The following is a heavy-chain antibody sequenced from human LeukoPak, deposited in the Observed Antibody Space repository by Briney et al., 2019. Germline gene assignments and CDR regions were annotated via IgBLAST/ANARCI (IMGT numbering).Heavy chain of an antibody. CDR2: ISSNGGST. Sequence: GGSLRLSCSASGFAFSSYAMHRVRQAPGKGLEYVSAISSNGGSTYHADSVKGRFTISRDNSKNTLYLQMSSLRAEDTAVYYCVKDGDIVVVPAAMGPSDYWGQGTLVTVSS. V-gene: IGHV3-64D*06. CDR3: VKDGDIVVVPAAMGPSDY. D-gene: IGHD2-2*01. J-gene: IGHJ4*02. CDR1: GFAFSSYA.